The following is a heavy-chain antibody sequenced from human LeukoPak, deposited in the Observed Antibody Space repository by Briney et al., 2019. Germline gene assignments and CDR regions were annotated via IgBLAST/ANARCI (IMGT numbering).Heavy chain of an antibody. CDR1: GYTFTSYG. Sequence: GASVKVSCKASGYTFTSYGISWVRQAPGQGLEWMGWISAYNGNTNYAQKLQGRVTMTTDTSTSTAYMELRSLRSDDTAVYYCARDSGSLTAGYYYGMDVWGQGTTVTVSS. D-gene: IGHD1-26*01. J-gene: IGHJ6*02. V-gene: IGHV1-18*01. CDR2: ISAYNGNT. CDR3: ARDSGSLTAGYYYGMDV.